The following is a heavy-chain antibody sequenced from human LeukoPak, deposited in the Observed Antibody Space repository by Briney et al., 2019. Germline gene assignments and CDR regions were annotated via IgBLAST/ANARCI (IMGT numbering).Heavy chain of an antibody. V-gene: IGHV1-2*02. J-gene: IGHJ4*02. D-gene: IGHD6-19*01. CDR3: ARVGSGWYILYYFDY. CDR1: GYTFTGYY. Sequence: ASVKVSCKASGYTFTGYYMHWVRQAPGQGLEWMGWVNPNGGGTNYTQKFQGRVTMTRDTSISTAYMELSRLRSDDTAVYYCARVGSGWYILYYFDYWGQGTLVTVSS. CDR2: VNPNGGGT.